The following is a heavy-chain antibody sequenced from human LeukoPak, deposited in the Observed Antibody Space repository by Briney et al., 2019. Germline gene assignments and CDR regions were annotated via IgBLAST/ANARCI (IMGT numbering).Heavy chain of an antibody. V-gene: IGHV1-18*01. D-gene: IGHD3-3*01. CDR2: ISAYNGNT. J-gene: IGHJ4*02. CDR3: ARANYDLWSGYYPDY. Sequence: ASVKVSCKASGYTFTSYGISWVRQAPGQGPEWMGWISAYNGNTNYAQKLQGRVTMTTDTSTSTAYMELRSLRSDDTAVYYCARANYDLWSGYYPDYWGQGTLVTVSS. CDR1: GYTFTSYG.